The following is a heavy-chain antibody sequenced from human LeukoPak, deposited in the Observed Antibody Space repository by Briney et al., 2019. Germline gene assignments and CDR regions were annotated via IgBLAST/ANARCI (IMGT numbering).Heavy chain of an antibody. V-gene: IGHV4-4*07. Sequence: PSETLSLICTVSGGSISSYYWSWIRQPAGKGLEWIGRIYTSGSTNYNPSLKSRVTMSVDTSKNQFSLKLSSVTAADTAAYYCARDKPQWLVTTAGMDVWGQGTTVTVSS. J-gene: IGHJ6*02. D-gene: IGHD6-19*01. CDR3: ARDKPQWLVTTAGMDV. CDR2: IYTSGST. CDR1: GGSISSYY.